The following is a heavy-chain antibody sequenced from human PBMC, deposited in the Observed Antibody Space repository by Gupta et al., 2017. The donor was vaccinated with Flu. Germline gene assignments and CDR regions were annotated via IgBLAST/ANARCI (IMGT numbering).Heavy chain of an antibody. CDR2: IKTDGSDE. J-gene: IGHJ4*02. CDR1: GFTFSSYW. V-gene: IGHV3-7*01. Sequence: CVASGFTFSSYWMTWVRQAPGKGLEWVANIKTDGSDEYYVDSVKGRFTISRDNATGSLYLHMNSLRAEDTSFYYCARDDGYNSVDYWGQGTVVIVSP. D-gene: IGHD1-20*01. CDR3: ARDDGYNSVDY.